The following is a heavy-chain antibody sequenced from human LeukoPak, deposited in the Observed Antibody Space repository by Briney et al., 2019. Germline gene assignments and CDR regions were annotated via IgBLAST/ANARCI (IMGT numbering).Heavy chain of an antibody. J-gene: IGHJ6*03. D-gene: IGHD5-12*01. CDR3: ASEYSGYDYSSYYYYYMDV. V-gene: IGHV4-4*07. CDR2: IYTSGST. CDR1: GGSISSYY. Sequence: SETLSLTCTVSGGSISSYYWSWIRQPAGKGLEWIGRIYTSGSTNYNPSLKSRVTMSVDTSKNQFSLKLSSVTVADTAVYYCASEYSGYDYSSYYYYYMDVWGKGTTVTVSS.